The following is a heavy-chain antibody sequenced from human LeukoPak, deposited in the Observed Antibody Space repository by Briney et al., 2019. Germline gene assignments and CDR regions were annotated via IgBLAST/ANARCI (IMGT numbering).Heavy chain of an antibody. J-gene: IGHJ4*02. D-gene: IGHD3-22*01. CDR3: AREMVIFDY. V-gene: IGHV3-7*01. CDR1: GFTLSSYW. CDR2: IKQDGSEK. Sequence: GGSLRLSCAASGFTLSSYWMSWVRQAPGKGLEWVANIKQDGSEKYYVDSVKGRFTISRDNAKNSLYLQMDSLRAEDTAVYYCAREMVIFDYWGQGTLVTVSS.